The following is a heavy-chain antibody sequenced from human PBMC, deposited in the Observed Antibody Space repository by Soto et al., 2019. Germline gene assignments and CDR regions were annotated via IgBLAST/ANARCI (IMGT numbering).Heavy chain of an antibody. Sequence: QLQLQESGSGLVTPSQTLSLTCAVSGGSISSGGYSWNWMRQPPGKGLEWIAYIHHGGTTHYNPSLRSRVTVTVDASKNQFSLMLTSVTAADTAIYYCARARSGGGECDYWGQGTLVTVSS. V-gene: IGHV4-30-2*01. D-gene: IGHD3-16*01. CDR2: IHHGGTT. CDR1: GGSISSGGYS. CDR3: ARARSGGGECDY. J-gene: IGHJ4*02.